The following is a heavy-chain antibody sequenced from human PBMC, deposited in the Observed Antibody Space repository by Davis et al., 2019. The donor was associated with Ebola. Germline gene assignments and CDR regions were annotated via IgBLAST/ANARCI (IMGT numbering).Heavy chain of an antibody. J-gene: IGHJ4*02. V-gene: IGHV1-69*04. CDR3: ARDAFSSGYPDY. CDR1: GGTFSNSA. Sequence: SVKVSCKASGGTFSNSAITRVRQAPGQGLEWMGRTIPILGILNYAQKFQGRLTIVADKSTSSAYMELTSLTSEDTAVYYCARDAFSSGYPDYWGQGTLVTVSS. D-gene: IGHD3-3*01. CDR2: TIPILGIL.